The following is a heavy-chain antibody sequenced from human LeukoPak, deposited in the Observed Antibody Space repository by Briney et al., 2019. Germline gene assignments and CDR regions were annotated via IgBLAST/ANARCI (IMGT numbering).Heavy chain of an antibody. Sequence: SGGSLGLSCAASGFTFSSYWMSWVRQAPGKGLEWVANIKQDGSEKYYVDSVKGRFTISRDNAKNSLYLQMNSLRAEDTAVYYCARCNYGATPWDWGQGTLVTVSS. D-gene: IGHD4-17*01. V-gene: IGHV3-7*03. CDR3: ARCNYGATPWD. J-gene: IGHJ4*02. CDR2: IKQDGSEK. CDR1: GFTFSSYW.